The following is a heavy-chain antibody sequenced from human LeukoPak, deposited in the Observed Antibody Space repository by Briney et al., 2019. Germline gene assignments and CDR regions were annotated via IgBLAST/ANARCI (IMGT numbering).Heavy chain of an antibody. V-gene: IGHV3-30*18. J-gene: IGHJ4*02. CDR2: ISYDGSNK. Sequence: TGGSLRLSCAASGFTFSSYGMHWVRQAPGKGLEWVAVISYDGSNKYYADSAKGRFTISRDNSKNTLYLQMNSLRAEDTAVYYCAKDSYVRWGQGTLVTVSS. CDR3: AKDSYVR. D-gene: IGHD3-10*01. CDR1: GFTFSSYG.